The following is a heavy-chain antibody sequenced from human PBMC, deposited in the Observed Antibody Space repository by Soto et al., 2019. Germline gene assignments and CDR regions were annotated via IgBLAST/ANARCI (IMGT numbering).Heavy chain of an antibody. J-gene: IGHJ5*02. D-gene: IGHD2-15*01. Sequence: QVQLQESGPGLVKPSQTLSLTCTVSGASVSRGDYYWSWIRQPPGKGLEWIGYIYYSENTYYSPSLKSRVTISVDTSKNQFSLKLTSVTVADTAVYFCARDRSRGSWFDPWGQGILVTVSS. V-gene: IGHV4-30-4*01. CDR3: ARDRSRGSWFDP. CDR2: IYYSENT. CDR1: GASVSRGDYY.